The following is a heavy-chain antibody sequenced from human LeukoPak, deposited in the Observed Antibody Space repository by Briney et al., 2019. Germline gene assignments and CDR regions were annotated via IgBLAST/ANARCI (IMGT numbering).Heavy chain of an antibody. Sequence: GGSLRLSCAASGFSFSDYSMNWVRQAPGQGLEWISYIGIDSGNTNYADSVKGRFTISGDKAKNSLYLQMNSLRVEDTAVYYCARDYKYAFDNWGQGTLVTVSS. CDR3: ARDYKYAFDN. CDR2: IGIDSGNT. V-gene: IGHV3-48*01. D-gene: IGHD5-24*01. J-gene: IGHJ4*02. CDR1: GFSFSDYS.